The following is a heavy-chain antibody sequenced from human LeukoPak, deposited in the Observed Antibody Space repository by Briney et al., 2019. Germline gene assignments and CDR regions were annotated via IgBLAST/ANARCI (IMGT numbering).Heavy chain of an antibody. CDR1: GGSFSGYY. CDR3: ARVPYYYGSGSYYNQFWYYYGMDV. Sequence: SETLSLTCAVYGGSFSGYYWSWLRQPPGKGLEWIGEINHSGSTNYNPSLKSRVTISVDTSKNQFSLKLSSVTAADTAVYYCARVPYYYGSGSYYNQFWYYYGMDVWGQGTTVTVSS. D-gene: IGHD3-10*01. V-gene: IGHV4-34*01. J-gene: IGHJ6*02. CDR2: INHSGST.